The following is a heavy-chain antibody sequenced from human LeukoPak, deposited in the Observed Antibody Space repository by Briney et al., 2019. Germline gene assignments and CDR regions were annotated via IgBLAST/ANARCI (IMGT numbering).Heavy chain of an antibody. J-gene: IGHJ4*02. CDR3: ARRGYSSPPSY. CDR2: INHSGST. Sequence: SETLSLTCAVYGGSFSGFFWTWIRQPPGKGLEWIGEINHSGSTNYNPSLKSRVTISVDTSKNQFSLKLSSVTAADTAVYYCARRGYSSPPSYWGQGTLVTVSS. V-gene: IGHV4-34*01. D-gene: IGHD6-13*01. CDR1: GGSFSGFF.